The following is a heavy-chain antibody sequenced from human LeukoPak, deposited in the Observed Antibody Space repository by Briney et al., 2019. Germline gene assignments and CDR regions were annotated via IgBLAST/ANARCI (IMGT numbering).Heavy chain of an antibody. D-gene: IGHD3-22*01. CDR3: ARGVVVVMSEWFDY. CDR1: GGSISSYY. CDR2: IYYSGST. V-gene: IGHV4-59*12. J-gene: IGHJ4*02. Sequence: PSETLSLTCTVSGGSISSYYWSWIRQPPGKGLEWIGYIYYSGSTNYNPSLKSRVTISVDTSKNQFSLNLSSVTAADTAVYYCARGVVVVMSEWFDYWGQGTLVTVSS.